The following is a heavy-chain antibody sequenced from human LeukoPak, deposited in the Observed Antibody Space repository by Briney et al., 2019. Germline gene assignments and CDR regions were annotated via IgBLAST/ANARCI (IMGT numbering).Heavy chain of an antibody. CDR2: INHSGST. CDR3: ARRVGYSYGYFDY. CDR1: GGSFSGYY. V-gene: IGHV4-34*01. J-gene: IGHJ4*02. D-gene: IGHD5-18*01. Sequence: PSETLSLTCAVYGGSFSGYYWSWIRQPPGKGLEWIGEINHSGSTNYNPSLKSRVTISVDTSKNQFSLKLSSVTAADTAVYYCARRVGYSYGYFDYWGQGTLVTVSS.